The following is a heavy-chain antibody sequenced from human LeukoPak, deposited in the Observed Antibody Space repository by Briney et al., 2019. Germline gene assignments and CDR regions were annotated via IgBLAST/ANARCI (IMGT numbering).Heavy chain of an antibody. CDR3: AKDQQGLPYYFDY. V-gene: IGHV3-74*01. J-gene: IGHJ4*02. D-gene: IGHD6-13*01. CDR2: INNDGSST. Sequence: GGSLRLSCAASGFIFSDHWMHWVRQAPGKGLVWLSRINNDGSSTIYADSVKGRFTFSRDNAENTLFLEMSSLRVEDTAVYYCAKDQQGLPYYFDYWGQGTLVTVSS. CDR1: GFIFSDHW.